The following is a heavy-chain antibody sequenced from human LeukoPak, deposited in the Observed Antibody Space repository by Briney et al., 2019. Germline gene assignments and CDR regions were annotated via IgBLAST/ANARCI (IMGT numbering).Heavy chain of an antibody. CDR1: GFTFSSYA. CDR2: ISSNGGST. Sequence: GGSLRLSCAASGFTFSSYAMHWVRQAPGKGLEYVSAISSNGGSTYYANSVKGRFTISRDNSKNTLYLQMGSLRAEDMAVYYCARVNARRMVWGVTYNWFDPWGQGTLVTVSS. V-gene: IGHV3-64*01. CDR3: ARVNARRMVWGVTYNWFDP. J-gene: IGHJ5*02. D-gene: IGHD3-10*01.